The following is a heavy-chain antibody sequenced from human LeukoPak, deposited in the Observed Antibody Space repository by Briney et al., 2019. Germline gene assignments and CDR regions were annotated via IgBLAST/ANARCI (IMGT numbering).Heavy chain of an antibody. J-gene: IGHJ4*02. CDR1: GGTFSTYA. CDR3: ARQSITMVRGRGGYLDY. Sequence: KVSCKASGGTFSTYAISWVRQMPGKGLEWMRIIYPGDSDTRYSPSFQGQVTISADKSISTAYLQWSSLKASDTAMYYCARQSITMVRGRGGYLDYWGQGTLVTVSS. CDR2: IYPGDSDT. D-gene: IGHD3-10*01. V-gene: IGHV5-51*01.